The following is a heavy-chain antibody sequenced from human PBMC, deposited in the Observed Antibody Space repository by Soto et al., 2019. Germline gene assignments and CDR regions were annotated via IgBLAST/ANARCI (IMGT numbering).Heavy chain of an antibody. CDR1: GFTFSNYV. V-gene: IGHV3-21*01. D-gene: IGHD1-1*01. CDR3: ARVLSPGTRSDY. CDR2: ISSGSRYI. J-gene: IGHJ4*02. Sequence: EVQLVESGGGLVKPGGSLRLSCAASGFTFSNYVMNWVRQAPGKGLEWVSSISSGSRYIYYADSVKGRFTISRDDAENSLYLQMNSLRAEDTAVYYCARVLSPGTRSDYWGQGTLVTVSS.